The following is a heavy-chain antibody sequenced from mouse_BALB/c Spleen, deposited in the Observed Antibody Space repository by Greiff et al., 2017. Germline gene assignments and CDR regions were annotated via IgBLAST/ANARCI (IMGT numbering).Heavy chain of an antibody. J-gene: IGHJ4*01. Sequence: EVKLVESGGGLVKPGGSLKLSCAASGFTFSDYYMYWVRQTPEKRLEWVATISDGGSYTYYPDSVKGRFTISRDNAKNNLYLQMSSLKSEDTAMYYCARDRYGYAMDYWGQGTSVTVSS. CDR2: ISDGGSYT. V-gene: IGHV5-4*02. D-gene: IGHD2-14*01. CDR1: GFTFSDYY. CDR3: ARDRYGYAMDY.